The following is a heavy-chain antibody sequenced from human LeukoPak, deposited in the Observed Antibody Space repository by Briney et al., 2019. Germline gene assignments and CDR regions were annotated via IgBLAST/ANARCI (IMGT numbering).Heavy chain of an antibody. CDR2: ISYDGSNK. Sequence: GGSLRLSCAASGFTFSSYAMHWVRQAPGKGLEWVAVISYDGSNKYYADSVKGRFTISRDNSKNTLYLQMNSLRAEDTAVHYCARDRGYSFDYWGQGTLVTVSS. CDR1: GFTFSSYA. J-gene: IGHJ4*02. CDR3: ARDRGYSFDY. D-gene: IGHD5-18*01. V-gene: IGHV3-30-3*01.